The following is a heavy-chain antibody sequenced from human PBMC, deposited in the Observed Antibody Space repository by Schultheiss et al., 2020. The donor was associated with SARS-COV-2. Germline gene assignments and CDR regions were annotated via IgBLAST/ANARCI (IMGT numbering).Heavy chain of an antibody. CDR2: ISYDGSNK. Sequence: GGSLRLSCAASGFTFSSYAMHWVRQAPGKGLEWVAVISYDGSNKYYADSVKGRFTISRDNSKNTLYLQMNSLRAEDTAVYYCARASRVVVAATPFDYWGQGTLVTVSS. D-gene: IGHD2-15*01. J-gene: IGHJ4*02. CDR1: GFTFSSYA. V-gene: IGHV3-30*04. CDR3: ARASRVVVAATPFDY.